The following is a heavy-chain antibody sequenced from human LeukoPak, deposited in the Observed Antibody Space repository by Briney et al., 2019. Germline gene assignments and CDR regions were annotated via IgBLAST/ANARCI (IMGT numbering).Heavy chain of an antibody. D-gene: IGHD6-13*01. CDR3: ARAGYSSSWYSYWFDP. V-gene: IGHV3-7*01. Sequence: GSLRLSCAASGFTFSSYWMNWARQAPGKGLEWVASINHNGNVNYYVDSVKGRFTISRDNSKNTLYLQMNSLRAEDTAVYYCARAGYSSSWYSYWFDPWGQGTLVTVSS. CDR2: INHNGNVN. CDR1: GFTFSSYW. J-gene: IGHJ5*02.